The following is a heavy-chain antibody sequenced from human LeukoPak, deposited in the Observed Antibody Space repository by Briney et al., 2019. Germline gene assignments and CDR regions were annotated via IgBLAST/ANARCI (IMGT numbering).Heavy chain of an antibody. CDR1: GYSISSGYY. Sequence: SETLSLTCAVSGYSISSGYYWGWIRQPPGKGLEWIGSIYHSGSTYYNPSLKSRVTISVDTSKNQFSLKLSSVTAADTAVYYCARQGRYSSPSYWGQGTLVTVSS. D-gene: IGHD6-6*01. V-gene: IGHV4-38-2*01. CDR2: IYHSGST. CDR3: ARQGRYSSPSY. J-gene: IGHJ4*02.